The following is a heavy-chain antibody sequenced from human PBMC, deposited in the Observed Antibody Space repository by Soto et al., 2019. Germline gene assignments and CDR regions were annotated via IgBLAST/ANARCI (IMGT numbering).Heavy chain of an antibody. J-gene: IGHJ6*02. D-gene: IGHD3-10*01. V-gene: IGHV1-69*13. CDR1: GGPYNSFA. CDR3: ARFLGGAGSYYDGQNYNYYNGMDV. CDR2: IIPVFGTA. Sequence: VKVSCKASGGPYNSFAISWVRQAPGQGLEWIGGIIPVFGTATYAQMFKGRVTITAEESTSTAYMELSSLTSEDTAVYYCARFLGGAGSYYDGQNYNYYNGMDVWGQGTTVTVSS.